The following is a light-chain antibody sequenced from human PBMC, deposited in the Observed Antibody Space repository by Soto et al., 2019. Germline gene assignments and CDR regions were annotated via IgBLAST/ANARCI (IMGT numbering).Light chain of an antibody. V-gene: IGLV1-47*02. CDR2: NNN. Sequence: QSVLTQPPSTSGTPGQRVTISCSGSRSNIGSNYVYWYQQLPGTAPKLLIYNNNQRPSGVPDRFSGSKSGTSASLAISGLRSEDEADYYCAAWDDSLSALVFGRGTKLTVL. J-gene: IGLJ2*01. CDR1: RSNIGSNY. CDR3: AAWDDSLSALV.